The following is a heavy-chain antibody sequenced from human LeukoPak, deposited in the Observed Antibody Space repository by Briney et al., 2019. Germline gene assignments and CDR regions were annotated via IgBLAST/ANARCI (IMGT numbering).Heavy chain of an antibody. CDR1: GYTFTGYY. J-gene: IGHJ3*02. Sequence: ASVKVSCKASGYTFTGYYMHWVRQAPGQGLEWKGWINPNSGGTNYAQKFQGRVTMTRDTSISTAYMELSRLRSDDTAVYYCARGNGSGWYLDAFDIWGQGTMVTVSS. CDR3: ARGNGSGWYLDAFDI. D-gene: IGHD6-19*01. CDR2: INPNSGGT. V-gene: IGHV1-2*02.